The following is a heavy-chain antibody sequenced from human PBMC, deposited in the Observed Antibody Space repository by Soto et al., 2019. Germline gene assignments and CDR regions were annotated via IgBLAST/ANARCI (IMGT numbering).Heavy chain of an antibody. J-gene: IGHJ6*02. CDR3: ARVGQWYNGGYCYSSHYYGMDI. V-gene: IGHV1-18*01. D-gene: IGHD2-21*02. CDR2: ISATNGNT. Sequence: QTQLVQSGAEVKKPGASVNVSCKASGYKFSTYGITWVRQAPGQGLEWMGWISATNGNTNYAPKLQGRVTMTVDPSTSTASLELSSLTSDDTATYFCARVGQWYNGGYCYSSHYYGMDIWGQGTPVAVSS. CDR1: GYKFSTYG.